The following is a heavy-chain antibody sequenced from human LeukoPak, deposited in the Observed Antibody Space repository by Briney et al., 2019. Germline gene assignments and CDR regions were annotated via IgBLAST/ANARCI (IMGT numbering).Heavy chain of an antibody. Sequence: KTSETLSFTCAVYGGSFSGYYWSWIRQPPGKGLEWIGEINHSGSTNYNPSLKSRVTISVDTSKNQFSLKLSSVTAADTAVYYCAGKRVIVVVVAATSGYFDYWGQGTLVTVSS. CDR3: AGKRVIVVVVAATSGYFDY. CDR1: GGSFSGYY. CDR2: INHSGST. V-gene: IGHV4-34*01. J-gene: IGHJ4*02. D-gene: IGHD2-15*01.